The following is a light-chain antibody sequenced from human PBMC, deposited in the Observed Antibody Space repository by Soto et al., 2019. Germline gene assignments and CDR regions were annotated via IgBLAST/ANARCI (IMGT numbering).Light chain of an antibody. Sequence: EIVLTQSPGTLSLSPGERVTLSCRASQSVTGSYLAWYQQRPGQAPRLLIYGASSRATGIPDRFSGSGSGTNFPPTIGRWEPKDFAVYSCKQYGSPPRTLGKGTKV. CDR2: GAS. CDR3: KQYGSPPRT. J-gene: IGKJ1*01. V-gene: IGKV3-20*01. CDR1: QSVTGSY.